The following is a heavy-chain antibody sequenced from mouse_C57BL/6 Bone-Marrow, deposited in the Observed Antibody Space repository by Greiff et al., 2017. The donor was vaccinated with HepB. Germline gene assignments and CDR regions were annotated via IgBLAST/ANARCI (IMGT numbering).Heavy chain of an antibody. V-gene: IGHV1-15*01. J-gene: IGHJ2*01. CDR3: ALQAGDY. Sequence: QVQLKESGAELVRPGASVTLSCKASGYTFTDYEMHWVKQTPVHGLEWIGAIDPETGGTAYNQKFKGKAILTADKSSSTAYMELRSLTSEDSAVYYCALQAGDYWGQGTTLTVSA. CDR1: GYTFTDYE. D-gene: IGHD4-1*01. CDR2: IDPETGGT.